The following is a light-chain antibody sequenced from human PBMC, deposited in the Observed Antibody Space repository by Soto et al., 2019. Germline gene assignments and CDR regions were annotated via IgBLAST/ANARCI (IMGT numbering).Light chain of an antibody. Sequence: EIVMTQSPATLSVSPGERATLSCRASQSVSGNLAWYQQKPGQAPRLLIYGASTRATGIPARFSGSGSGTEFTLTISSLQSEDLAVYYCKQYNNWPPWTFGQGTKVEIK. CDR1: QSVSGN. CDR3: KQYNNWPPWT. CDR2: GAS. V-gene: IGKV3-15*01. J-gene: IGKJ1*01.